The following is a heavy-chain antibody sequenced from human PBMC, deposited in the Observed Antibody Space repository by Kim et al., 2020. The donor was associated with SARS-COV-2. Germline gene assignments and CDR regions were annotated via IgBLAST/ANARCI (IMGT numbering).Heavy chain of an antibody. CDR1: GFTFSSYA. CDR3: AKDYVLLWFGELLPFDY. Sequence: GGSLRLSCAASGFTFSSYAMSWVRQAPGKGLEWVSAISGSGGSAYYADSVKGRLTISRDNSKNTLYLQMNSLRAEDTAVYYCAKDYVLLWFGELLPFDYWGQGTPVTVSS. CDR2: ISGSGGSA. D-gene: IGHD3-10*01. V-gene: IGHV3-23*01. J-gene: IGHJ4*02.